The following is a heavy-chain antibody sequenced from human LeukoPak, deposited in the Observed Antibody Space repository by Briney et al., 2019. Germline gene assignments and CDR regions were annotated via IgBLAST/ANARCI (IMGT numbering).Heavy chain of an antibody. CDR3: ARGYYDILTRQNWFDP. CDR1: GGSISSGSYY. D-gene: IGHD3-9*01. J-gene: IGHJ5*02. CDR2: IYTSGST. Sequence: SQTLSLTRTVSGGSISSGSYYWSWIRQPAGKGLEWIGRIYTSGSTNYNPSLKSRVTISVDTSKNQFSLKLSSVTAADTAVYYCARGYYDILTRQNWFDPWGQGTLVTVSS. V-gene: IGHV4-61*02.